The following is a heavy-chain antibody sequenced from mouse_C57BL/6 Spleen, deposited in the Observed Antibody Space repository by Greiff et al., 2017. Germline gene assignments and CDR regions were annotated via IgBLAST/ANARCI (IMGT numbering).Heavy chain of an antibody. CDR1: GYAFSSSW. Sequence: VQLQQSGPELVKPGASVKISCKASGYAFSSSWMNWVKQRPGKGLEWIGRIYPGDGDTNYNGKFKGKATLTAEKSSSTAYMQLSSLTSEDSAVYFCARLYYGNEFDYWGQGTTLTVSS. J-gene: IGHJ2*01. CDR2: IYPGDGDT. CDR3: ARLYYGNEFDY. D-gene: IGHD2-1*01. V-gene: IGHV1-82*01.